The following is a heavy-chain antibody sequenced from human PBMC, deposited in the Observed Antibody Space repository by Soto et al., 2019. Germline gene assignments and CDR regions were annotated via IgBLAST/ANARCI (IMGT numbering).Heavy chain of an antibody. CDR3: ARQTNTIRQYYFDY. CDR1: GYSFTSYW. D-gene: IGHD3-3*01. V-gene: IGHV5-51*01. J-gene: IGHJ4*02. CDR2: IYPGDSDI. Sequence: WESLTISCKGSGYSFTSYWIGWVRQMPGKGLEWMGIIYPGDSDIRYSPSFQGQVTISADKSISTAYLQWSSLKASDTAMYYCARQTNTIRQYYFDYWGQGTLVTVSS.